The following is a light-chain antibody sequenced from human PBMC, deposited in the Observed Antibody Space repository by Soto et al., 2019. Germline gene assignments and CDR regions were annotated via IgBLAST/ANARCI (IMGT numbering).Light chain of an antibody. CDR3: QSYDSSISGSI. J-gene: IGLJ2*01. V-gene: IGLV1-40*01. CDR1: SSNIGAGFD. Sequence: QSVLTQPPSLSGAPGQRVTISCTGGSSNIGAGFDVHWYQQLPGTAPKLLIFGKNNRPSWVPDRFSGSKSGTSASLAITGLQAEDEGDYYCQSYDSSISGSIFGGGTKVTVL. CDR2: GKN.